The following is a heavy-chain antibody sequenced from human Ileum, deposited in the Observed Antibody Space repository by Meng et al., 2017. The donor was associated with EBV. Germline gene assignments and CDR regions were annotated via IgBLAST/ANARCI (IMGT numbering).Heavy chain of an antibody. D-gene: IGHD3-22*01. V-gene: IGHV4-4*02. CDR2: TSHSGST. CDR3: ASSDYYRSDY. CDR1: GGSIGRSDW. J-gene: IGHJ4*02. Sequence: QVHLQRRGHGLVRLSETLSLTCAVSGGSIGRSDWGSWVRQPPGKGLEWIGETSHSGSTNYSPSLKSRVTISLDKSKNQLSLKLNSVTAADTAVYYCASSDYYRSDYWGQGTLVTVSS.